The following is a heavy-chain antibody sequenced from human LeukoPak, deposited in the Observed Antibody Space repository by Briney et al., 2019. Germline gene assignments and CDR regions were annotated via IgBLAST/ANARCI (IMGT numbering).Heavy chain of an antibody. J-gene: IGHJ4*02. V-gene: IGHV4-39*01. D-gene: IGHD3-10*01. CDR2: INHSGST. Sequence: SETLSLTCTVSSGSISTSNYYWGWVRQPPGKGLEWIGEINHSGSTNYNPSLKSRVTISVDTSKNQFSLKLSSVTAADTAVYYCARHWGFRWSGRYYFDYWGQGTLVTVSS. CDR3: ARHWGFRWSGRYYFDY. CDR1: SGSISTSNYY.